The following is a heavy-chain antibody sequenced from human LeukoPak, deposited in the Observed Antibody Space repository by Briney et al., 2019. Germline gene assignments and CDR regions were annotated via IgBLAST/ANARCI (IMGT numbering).Heavy chain of an antibody. V-gene: IGHV1-18*04. Sequence: ASVKVSCKASGYTFTSYGISWVRQAPGQGLKWMGWISAYNGNTNYAQKLQGRVTMTTDTSTSTAYMELRSLRSDDTAVYYCARDQGFGYYDYVWGSYRLYYFDYWGQGTLVTVSS. CDR2: ISAYNGNT. CDR1: GYTFTSYG. D-gene: IGHD3-16*02. CDR3: ARDQGFGYYDYVWGSYRLYYFDY. J-gene: IGHJ4*02.